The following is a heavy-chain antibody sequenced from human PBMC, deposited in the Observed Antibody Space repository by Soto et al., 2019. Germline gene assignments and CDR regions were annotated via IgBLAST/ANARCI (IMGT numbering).Heavy chain of an antibody. CDR1: GFTFSNAW. Sequence: EVQLVESGGGLVKPGGSLRLSCAASGFTFSNAWMSWVRQAPGKGLEWVGRIKSKTDGGTTDYAAPVKGRFTISRDDSKNTLYLQMNSLKTEDTAVYYCTTALYDSSGYYYFDYWGQGTLVTVSS. D-gene: IGHD3-22*01. J-gene: IGHJ4*02. V-gene: IGHV3-15*01. CDR2: IKSKTDGGTT. CDR3: TTALYDSSGYYYFDY.